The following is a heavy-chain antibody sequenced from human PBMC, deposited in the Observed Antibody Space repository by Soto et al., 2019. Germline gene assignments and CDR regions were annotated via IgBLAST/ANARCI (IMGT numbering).Heavy chain of an antibody. CDR1: GFTFSSYS. CDR3: ARALFGHTVELYYGMDV. J-gene: IGHJ6*02. CDR2: ISSSSSYI. V-gene: IGHV3-21*01. D-gene: IGHD4-17*01. Sequence: PGGSLRLSCAASGFTFSSYSMNWVRQAPGKGLEWVSSISSSSSYIYYADSVKGRFTISKDNAKNSLYLQMNSLRAEDTAVYYCARALFGHTVELYYGMDVWGQGTTVTVSS.